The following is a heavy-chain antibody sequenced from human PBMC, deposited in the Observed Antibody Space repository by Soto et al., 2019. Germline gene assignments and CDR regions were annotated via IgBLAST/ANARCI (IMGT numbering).Heavy chain of an antibody. CDR2: ISSSSSYI. CDR1: GFTFSSYS. V-gene: IGHV3-21*01. CDR3: ARGREVAGTRGYYYYYMYV. D-gene: IGHD6-19*01. J-gene: IGHJ6*03. Sequence: GGSLRLSCAASGFTFSSYSMNWVRQAPGKGLEWVSSISSSSSYIYYADSVKGRFTISRDNPKNSLYLQMNSLRAEDTAVYYCARGREVAGTRGYYYYYMYVLGKGTTVTVSS.